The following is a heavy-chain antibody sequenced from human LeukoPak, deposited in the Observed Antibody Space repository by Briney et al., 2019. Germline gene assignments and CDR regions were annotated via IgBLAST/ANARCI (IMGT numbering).Heavy chain of an antibody. J-gene: IGHJ4*02. D-gene: IGHD6-13*01. CDR2: SRNKADSYTA. V-gene: IGHV3-72*01. Sequence: PGGSLRLSCAASGFTFSDSFMSWVRQAPGKGLEWVGRSRNKADSYTAEYAASVKGRFTISRDESKNSLDLQISSLETEDAAVYYCATSSWYRLAYWGQGSLVTVSS. CDR1: GFTFSDSF. CDR3: ATSSWYRLAY.